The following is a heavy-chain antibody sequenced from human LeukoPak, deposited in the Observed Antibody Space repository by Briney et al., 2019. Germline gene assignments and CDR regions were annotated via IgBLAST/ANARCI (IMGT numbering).Heavy chain of an antibody. CDR2: ISAYNGNT. CDR3: ARNPSITMVRGSYRYYYYMDV. Sequence: ASVKVSCKASGYTFTSYGISWVRQAPGQGLEWMGWISAYNGNTNYAQKLQGRVTMTTDTSTSTAYMELRSLRSDDTAVYYCARNPSITMVRGSYRYYYYMDVWGKGTTVTISS. CDR1: GYTFTSYG. D-gene: IGHD3-10*01. J-gene: IGHJ6*03. V-gene: IGHV1-18*01.